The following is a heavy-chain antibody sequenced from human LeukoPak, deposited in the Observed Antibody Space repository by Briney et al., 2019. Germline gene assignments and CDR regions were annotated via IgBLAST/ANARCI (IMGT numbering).Heavy chain of an antibody. J-gene: IGHJ3*02. V-gene: IGHV3-21*01. Sequence: PGGSLRLSCAASGFTFSSYSMNWVRQAPGKGLEWVSSISSSSSYIYYADSVKGRFTISRDNAKNSLYLQMNSLRAEDTAVYYCARDLRSLEWLPQPDAFDIWGQGTMVTVSS. D-gene: IGHD3-3*01. CDR3: ARDLRSLEWLPQPDAFDI. CDR2: ISSSSSYI. CDR1: GFTFSSYS.